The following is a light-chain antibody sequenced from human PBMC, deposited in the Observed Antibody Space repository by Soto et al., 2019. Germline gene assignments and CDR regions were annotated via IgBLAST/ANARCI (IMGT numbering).Light chain of an antibody. J-gene: IGKJ1*01. CDR1: QGVRSY. CDR2: GAS. CDR3: QQYNTYPWT. Sequence: IQLTQSPSSLSASVGDRVTITCRASQGVRSYLAWFQQRPGKAPKLLIFGASTLQNGVPARFSGGGFGTEFTLTITSLQAADFATYYCQQYNTYPWTFGQGTKVDIK. V-gene: IGKV1-9*01.